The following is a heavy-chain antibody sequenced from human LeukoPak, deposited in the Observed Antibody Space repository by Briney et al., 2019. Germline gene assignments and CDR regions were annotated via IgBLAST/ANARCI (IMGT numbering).Heavy chain of an antibody. CDR3: ASGVSSGHDAGWFDP. V-gene: IGHV1-2*02. J-gene: IGHJ5*02. CDR2: INPNSGGT. CDR1: GYTFTDYY. D-gene: IGHD6-19*01. Sequence: GASVKVSCKASGYTFTDYYMHWVRQAPGQGLEWMGWINPNSGGTNYAQKFQGRVTMTRDTSISTAYMELSRLRSDDTAVYYCASGVSSGHDAGWFDPWGQGTLVTVSS.